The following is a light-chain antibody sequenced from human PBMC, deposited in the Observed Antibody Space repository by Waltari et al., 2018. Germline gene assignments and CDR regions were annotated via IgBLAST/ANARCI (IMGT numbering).Light chain of an antibody. CDR3: QSGDSSGNVV. J-gene: IGLJ2*01. CDR2: KAS. CDR1: ALPKQY. Sequence: SYELTQPPSVSVSPGQTARITCSGDALPKQYAHWYQQKPGQAPVLVIYKASERPAEIPGRVSGSSSGTTVTLTISGVQAEDEADYYCQSGDSSGNVVFGGGTKLTVL. V-gene: IGLV3-25*03.